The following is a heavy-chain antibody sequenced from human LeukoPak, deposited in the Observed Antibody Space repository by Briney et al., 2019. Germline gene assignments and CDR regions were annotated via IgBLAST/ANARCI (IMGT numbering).Heavy chain of an antibody. CDR2: IIPIFGTA. CDR1: GGTFSSYA. V-gene: IGHV1-69*13. Sequence: GASVKVSCKASGGTFSSYAISWVRQAPGQGLEWMGGIIPIFGTANYAQKFQGRVTITADESTSTAYMELSSLRSEDTAVYYCARDPQGVVIAVAGRTDVYFDYWGQGTLVTVSS. CDR3: ARDPQGVVIAVAGRTDVYFDY. J-gene: IGHJ4*02. D-gene: IGHD6-19*01.